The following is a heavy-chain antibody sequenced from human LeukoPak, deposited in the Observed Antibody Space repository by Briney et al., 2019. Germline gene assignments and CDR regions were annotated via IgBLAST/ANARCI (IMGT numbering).Heavy chain of an antibody. CDR1: GFTVSTNY. V-gene: IGHV3-23*01. CDR3: AKGMTTVTTLIYYYGMDV. D-gene: IGHD4-17*01. J-gene: IGHJ6*02. CDR2: ISGSGGST. Sequence: GGSLRLSCAASGFTVSTNYMSWVRQAPGKGLEWVSAISGSGGSTYYADSVKGRFTISRDNSKNTLYLQMNSLRAEDTAVYYCAKGMTTVTTLIYYYGMDVWGQGTTVTVSS.